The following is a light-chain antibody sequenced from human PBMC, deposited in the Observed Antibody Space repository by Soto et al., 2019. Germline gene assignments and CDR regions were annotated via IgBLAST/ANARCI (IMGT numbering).Light chain of an antibody. CDR3: AVWDDRLNGYV. Sequence: QSVLTQPPSASGTPGQRGTISSSGSSSNIGSSSVYWYQQLPGKAPKLLLYNNDQRPSGVPDRFSGSKSGTSASLAISGLQSEDEADYYCAVWDDRLNGYVFGTGTKVTVL. CDR1: SSNIGSSS. V-gene: IGLV1-44*01. CDR2: NND. J-gene: IGLJ1*01.